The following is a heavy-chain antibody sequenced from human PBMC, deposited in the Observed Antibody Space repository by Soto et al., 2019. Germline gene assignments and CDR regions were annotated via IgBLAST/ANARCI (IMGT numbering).Heavy chain of an antibody. J-gene: IGHJ4*02. Sequence: VASVKVSCKASGYTFTSYAMHWVRQAPGQRLKWMGWINAGNGNTKYSQKFQGRVTITRDTSTSTAYMELRSLRSDDTAVYYCARDSSGYYFVDYCGQGTLVTVSS. D-gene: IGHD3-22*01. V-gene: IGHV1-3*01. CDR2: INAGNGNT. CDR3: ARDSSGYYFVDY. CDR1: GYTFTSYA.